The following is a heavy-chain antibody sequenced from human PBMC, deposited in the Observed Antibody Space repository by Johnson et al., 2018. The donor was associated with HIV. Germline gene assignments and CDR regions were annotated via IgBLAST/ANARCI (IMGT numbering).Heavy chain of an antibody. D-gene: IGHD2-15*01. J-gene: IGHJ3*01. CDR2: IRYYGSNK. V-gene: IGHV3-30*02. CDR1: GFTFSSYG. CDR3: TNAVVAGQEALLF. Sequence: QVQLVESGGGVVQPGRSLRLSCAASGFTFSSYGMHWVRQAPGKGLEWVAFIRYYGSNKYYADSVKGRFTISRDNSKNTLYLQMNSLRAEDTGVYYCTNAVVAGQEALLFWGQGTMVTVSS.